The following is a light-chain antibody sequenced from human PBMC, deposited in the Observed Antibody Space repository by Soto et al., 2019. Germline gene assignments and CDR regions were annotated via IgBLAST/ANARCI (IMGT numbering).Light chain of an antibody. V-gene: IGKV1-5*03. J-gene: IGKJ1*01. Sequence: IPITQAPSTLPASVGDRVTSTCRASQSISSWLAWYQQKPGKAPKLLIYKASSLQSGVPSRFSASGSGPDFTLTISSLQPEDFATYYCLQDYNYPWTFGQGTKVDIK. CDR3: LQDYNYPWT. CDR1: QSISSW. CDR2: KAS.